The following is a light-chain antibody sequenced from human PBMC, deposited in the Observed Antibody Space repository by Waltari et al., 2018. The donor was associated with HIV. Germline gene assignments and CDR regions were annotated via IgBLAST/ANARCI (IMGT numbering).Light chain of an antibody. V-gene: IGKV4-1*01. CDR2: WAS. CDR3: HQYYSAPWT. J-gene: IGKJ1*01. CDR1: QSVLYSSDNKND. Sequence: DIVMTQSPDPLAVSLGETATITCKSSQSVLYSSDNKNDLASSQQKHGQPPKLLIYWASTRESGVPDRFSGSGSGTDFTLTISSLQAEDVAVYYCHQYYSAPWTFGQGTKVEI.